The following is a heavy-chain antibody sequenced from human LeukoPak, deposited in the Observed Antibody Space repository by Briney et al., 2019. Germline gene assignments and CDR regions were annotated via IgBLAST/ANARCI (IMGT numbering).Heavy chain of an antibody. CDR2: IYSDHS. J-gene: IGHJ4*02. Sequence: GALRLSCTVSWFTVSSNSMSWVRQAPGKGLEGVSFIYSDHSHYSDSLKARFTISRDNSKNTLHLQMNTQRAYVTAVYYCARQAGAYSHPYDYWGQGTLVTVSS. CDR3: ARQAGAYSHPYDY. V-gene: IGHV3-53*01. D-gene: IGHD4/OR15-4a*01. CDR1: WFTVSSNS.